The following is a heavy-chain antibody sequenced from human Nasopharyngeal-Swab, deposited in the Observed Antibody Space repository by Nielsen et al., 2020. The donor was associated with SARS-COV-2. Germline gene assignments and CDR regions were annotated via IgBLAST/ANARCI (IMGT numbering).Heavy chain of an antibody. J-gene: IGHJ4*02. D-gene: IGHD6-13*01. CDR2: ISYDGSNK. CDR3: ARAQGLGRRIAAALVY. V-gene: IGHV3-30*04. CDR1: GFTFSSYA. Sequence: GESLKISCAASGFTFSSYAMHWVRQASGKGLERVAVISYDGSNKYYADSVKGRFTISRDNSKNTLYLQMNSLRAEDTAVYYCARAQGLGRRIAAALVYWGQGTLVTVSS.